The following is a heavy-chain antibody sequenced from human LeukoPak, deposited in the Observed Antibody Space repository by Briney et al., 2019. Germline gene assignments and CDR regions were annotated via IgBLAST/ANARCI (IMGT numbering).Heavy chain of an antibody. J-gene: IGHJ4*02. CDR2: INPNSGGT. Sequence: ASVKVSCKASGYTFTGYYMHWVRQAPGQGLEWMGWINPNSGGTNYAQKFQGRVTMTRDTSISTAYMELSRLRSDDTAVYYCARDQNRQYSSSWQDYWGQGTLVTVSS. CDR3: ARDQNRQYSSSWQDY. V-gene: IGHV1-2*02. D-gene: IGHD6-13*01. CDR1: GYTFTGYY.